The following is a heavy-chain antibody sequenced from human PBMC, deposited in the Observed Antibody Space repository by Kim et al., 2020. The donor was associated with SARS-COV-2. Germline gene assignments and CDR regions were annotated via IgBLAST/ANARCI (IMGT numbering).Heavy chain of an antibody. J-gene: IGHJ4*02. CDR3: ARLAVVGATDFDS. D-gene: IGHD1-26*01. V-gene: IGHV4-39*01. Sequence: YTPAPRSRVTLTVDTSKNQLSLKLSFVTAADTAVEYCARLAVVGATDFDSWGPGTLVTVSS.